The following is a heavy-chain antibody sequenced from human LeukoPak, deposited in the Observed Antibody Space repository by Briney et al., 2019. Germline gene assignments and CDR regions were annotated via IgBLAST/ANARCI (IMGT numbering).Heavy chain of an antibody. CDR3: AREEATTVRGVSDY. Sequence: GGSLRLSCAASGFTFSIYGMHWVRQAPGKGLEWVARIWFDGTKKYYADSVKGRFTISRDNSKNTLYLQMNSLRAEDTAVYYCAREEATTVRGVSDYWGQGTLVTVSS. CDR2: IWFDGTKK. J-gene: IGHJ4*02. V-gene: IGHV3-33*01. CDR1: GFTFSIYG. D-gene: IGHD3-10*01.